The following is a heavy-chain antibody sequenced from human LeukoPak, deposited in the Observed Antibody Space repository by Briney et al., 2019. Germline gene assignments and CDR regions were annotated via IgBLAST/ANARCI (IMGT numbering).Heavy chain of an antibody. CDR3: ARVYAAEYYYYYMDV. CDR1: GFTFSSYA. CDR2: ISYDGSNK. V-gene: IGHV3-30*04. D-gene: IGHD5/OR15-5a*01. J-gene: IGHJ6*03. Sequence: GGSLRLSCAASGFTFSSYAMSWVRQAPGKGLEWVAVISYDGSNKYYADSVKGRFTISRDNSKNTLYLQMNSLRAEDTALYYCARVYAAEYYYYYMDVWGKGTTVTVSS.